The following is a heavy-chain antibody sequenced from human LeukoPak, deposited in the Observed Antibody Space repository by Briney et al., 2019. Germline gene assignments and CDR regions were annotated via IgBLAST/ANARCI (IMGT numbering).Heavy chain of an antibody. D-gene: IGHD3-10*01. Sequence: GSLRLSCAASGFTFSSYAMSWVRQAPGKGLEWVSAISGSGGSTYYADSVKGRFTISRDNSKNTLYLQMNSLRAEDTAVYYCAKDQGYYGSGSPFDYWSQGTLVTVSS. V-gene: IGHV3-23*01. CDR3: AKDQGYYGSGSPFDY. CDR1: GFTFSSYA. J-gene: IGHJ4*02. CDR2: ISGSGGST.